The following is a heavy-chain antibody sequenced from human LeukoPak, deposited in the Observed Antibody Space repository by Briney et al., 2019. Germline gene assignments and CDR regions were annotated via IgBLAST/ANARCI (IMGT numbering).Heavy chain of an antibody. CDR1: GGSFSGYY. CDR2: INHSGST. Sequence: PSETLSLTCAVYGGSFSGYYWSWIRQPPGKGLEWIGEINHSGSTNYNPSLKSRVTISVDTSKNQFSLKLSSVTAADTAVYYCARHGLKTGTTRYYYYGMDVWGQGTTVTVSS. J-gene: IGHJ6*02. D-gene: IGHD1-1*01. CDR3: ARHGLKTGTTRYYYYGMDV. V-gene: IGHV4-34*01.